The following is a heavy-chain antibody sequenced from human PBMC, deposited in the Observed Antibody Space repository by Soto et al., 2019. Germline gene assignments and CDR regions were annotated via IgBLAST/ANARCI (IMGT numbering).Heavy chain of an antibody. CDR2: IYYSGST. V-gene: IGHV4-31*03. J-gene: IGHJ4*02. D-gene: IGHD3-10*01. Sequence: SETLSLTCTVSGGSISSGGYYWSWIRQQPGKGLEWIGYIYYSGSTYYNPSLKSRVTISVDTSKNQFSLKLSSVTAADTAVYYCARVPLLWFGEFAYWGQGTLVTVSS. CDR3: ARVPLLWFGEFAY. CDR1: GGSISSGGYY.